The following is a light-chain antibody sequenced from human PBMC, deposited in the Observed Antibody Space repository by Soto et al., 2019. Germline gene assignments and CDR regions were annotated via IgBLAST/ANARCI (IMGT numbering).Light chain of an antibody. CDR3: QQITSYPLT. Sequence: QLTQSPSSLSASVGDRVTITCRASQGINSDLAWYQHKPGEAPKLLIYAASTLQSGVPSRFSGSRSGIDFTLTISSLQPEDFATYYCQQITSYPLTFGGGTKVEIK. V-gene: IGKV1-9*01. CDR1: QGINSD. J-gene: IGKJ4*01. CDR2: AAS.